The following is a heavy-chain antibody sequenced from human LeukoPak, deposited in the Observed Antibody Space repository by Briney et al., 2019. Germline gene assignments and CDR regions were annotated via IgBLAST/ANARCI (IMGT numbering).Heavy chain of an antibody. CDR1: GFTFSDYY. CDR2: ISSSGSTI. Sequence: GGSMRLSCAASGFTFSDYYMSWIRQAPGKGLEWVSYISSSGSTIYYADSVKGRFTISRDNAKNSLYLQMNSLRAEDTAVYYCARDPMTTEGYYYYYMDVWGKGTTVTVSS. CDR3: ARDPMTTEGYYYYYMDV. V-gene: IGHV3-11*04. J-gene: IGHJ6*03. D-gene: IGHD4-11*01.